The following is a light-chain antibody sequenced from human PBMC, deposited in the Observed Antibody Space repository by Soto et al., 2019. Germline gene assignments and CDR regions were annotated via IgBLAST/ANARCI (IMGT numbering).Light chain of an antibody. Sequence: SYELTQPPSVSVAPGKTARITCGGNNIGSKSLHWYQQKPGQAPVLVIYYDSDRPSGIPERFSGSNSGNTATLTISRVEAGDEADYYCQVWDSSSDHLFGGGTQLTVL. CDR2: YDS. CDR3: QVWDSSSDHL. J-gene: IGLJ2*01. CDR1: NIGSKS. V-gene: IGLV3-21*04.